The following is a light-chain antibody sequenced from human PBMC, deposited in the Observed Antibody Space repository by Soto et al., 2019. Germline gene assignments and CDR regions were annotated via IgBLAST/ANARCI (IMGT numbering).Light chain of an antibody. CDR2: DDS. J-gene: IGLJ2*01. CDR1: NIGSKS. Sequence: SYELTQPPSVSVAPGQTARITCGGNNIGSKSVHWYQQKPGQAPVLVVYDDSDRPSGIRERFSGSNSGNTATLTISRVEAGDEADYYCQVWDSSSDHPVVFGGGTKLTVL. CDR3: QVWDSSSDHPVV. V-gene: IGLV3-21*02.